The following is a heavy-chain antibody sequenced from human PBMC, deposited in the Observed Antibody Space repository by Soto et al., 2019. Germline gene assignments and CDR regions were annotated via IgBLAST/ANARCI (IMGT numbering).Heavy chain of an antibody. CDR1: GFSLGDYG. J-gene: IGHJ5*02. CDR2: ISASGHSA. D-gene: IGHD2-21*01. V-gene: IGHV3-23*01. Sequence: GGSLRLSCTASGFSLGDYGMTWVRQTPGKGLGWVSTISASGHSAYSADSVKGRLIISRDNSKNTLYLQMNSLRAGDTAVYYCPMSAGLWWALGSWGQG. CDR3: PMSAGLWWALGS.